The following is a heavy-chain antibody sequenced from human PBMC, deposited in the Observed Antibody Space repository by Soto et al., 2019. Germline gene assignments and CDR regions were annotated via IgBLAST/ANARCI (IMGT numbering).Heavy chain of an antibody. V-gene: IGHV1-3*01. CDR3: ASAEIVVVPAAYLYYYYMDV. CDR1: GYTVPSYA. CDR2: INAGNGNT. D-gene: IGHD2-2*01. Sequence: ASVTVASTASGYTVPSYAVDVVRQATGQRLEWMGWINAGNGNTKYSQKFQGRVTITRDTSASTAYMELSSLRSEDTAVYYCASAEIVVVPAAYLYYYYMDVWGKGTTVTVSS. J-gene: IGHJ6*03.